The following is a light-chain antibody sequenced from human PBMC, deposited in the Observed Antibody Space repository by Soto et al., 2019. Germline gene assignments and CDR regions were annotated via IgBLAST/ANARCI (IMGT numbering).Light chain of an antibody. CDR2: GSS. J-gene: IGKJ5*01. V-gene: IGKV3-15*01. Sequence: EKMMYLSPATLSLSPGERLAISSTASQSVSNNLVWYQQKPGQAPRLLMYGSSIRATGIPARFSGSGSGTEFTLTISSLQSEDFAVYYRQQHTNLPLITFGQGTRLEIK. CDR3: QQHTNLPLIT. CDR1: QSVSNN.